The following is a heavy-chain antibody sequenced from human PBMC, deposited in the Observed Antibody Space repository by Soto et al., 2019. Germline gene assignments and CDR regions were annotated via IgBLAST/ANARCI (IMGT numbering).Heavy chain of an antibody. J-gene: IGHJ4*02. D-gene: IGHD3-10*01. CDR1: GFSFSDYY. V-gene: IGHV3-11*05. CDR2: ISPESSHT. CDR3: ARRGSLDY. Sequence: QVQLVESGGGLVKPGGSLRLSCAASGFSFSDYYMSWIRQAPGKGPEWVSYISPESSHTNKEDSVRGRFTISRDNAKNSLYLKMNSLRAEDTAVYYCARRGSLDYWGQGTLVTVSS.